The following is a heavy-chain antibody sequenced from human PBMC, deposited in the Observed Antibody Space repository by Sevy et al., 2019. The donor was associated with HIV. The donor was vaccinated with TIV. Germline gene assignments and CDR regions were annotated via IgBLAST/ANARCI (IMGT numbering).Heavy chain of an antibody. D-gene: IGHD2-8*02. J-gene: IGHJ4*02. CDR3: AREHTGRFPDF. CDR2: ICRASDSI. CDR1: GFTFRDYP. V-gene: IGHV3-48*02. Sequence: GGSLRLSCAASGFTFRDYPMNWVRQAPGKGLEWLSYICRASDSIYYADSVMGRFTVSRDNAKNSLYLQMDRLSDEDTAIYYCAREHTGRFPDFWGQGTLVTVSS.